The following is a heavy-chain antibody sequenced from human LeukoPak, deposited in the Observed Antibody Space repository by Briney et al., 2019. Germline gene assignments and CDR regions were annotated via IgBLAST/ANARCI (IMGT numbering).Heavy chain of an antibody. CDR1: GHTFSNYY. V-gene: IGHV1-46*01. CDR2: INPSGGST. CDR3: ARGTVYSGSYLDY. D-gene: IGHD1-26*01. Sequence: ASVKVSCKASGHTFSNYYMHWVRQAPGQGLEWMGIINPSGGSTSYAQKFQGRVTMTRDTATRTVYMELSSLRSEDTAVYYCARGTVYSGSYLDYWGQGTLVTVSS. J-gene: IGHJ4*02.